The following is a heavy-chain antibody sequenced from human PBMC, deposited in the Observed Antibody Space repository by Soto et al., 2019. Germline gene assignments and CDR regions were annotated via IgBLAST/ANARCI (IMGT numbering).Heavy chain of an antibody. V-gene: IGHV3-23*01. CDR3: ARTYYYDSTGYYRTFDY. CDR2: AGPSGSST. J-gene: IGHJ4*02. D-gene: IGHD3-22*01. CDR1: GFTFGSYA. Sequence: AGGSLRLSCAASGFTFGSYAMSWVRLAPGKGLERVSVAGPSGSSTFYADSVRGRFTISRDNVENTLYLQMNSLRVADTALYFCARTYYYDSTGYYRTFDYWGQGTLVTVSS.